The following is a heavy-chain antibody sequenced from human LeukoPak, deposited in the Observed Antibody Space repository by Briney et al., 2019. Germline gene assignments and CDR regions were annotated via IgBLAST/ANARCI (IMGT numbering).Heavy chain of an antibody. Sequence: SETLSLTCTVSGDSISNGFYYWAWIRHPPEKGLEWIGSLFHSGNTYYNPSLQSRVSISVDTSKNQFSLKLTSVTAADTAVYYCARTRHITVAGHFDYWGRGTLVTVSS. CDR1: GDSISNGFYY. CDR2: LFHSGNT. V-gene: IGHV4-39*01. J-gene: IGHJ4*02. CDR3: ARTRHITVAGHFDY. D-gene: IGHD6-19*01.